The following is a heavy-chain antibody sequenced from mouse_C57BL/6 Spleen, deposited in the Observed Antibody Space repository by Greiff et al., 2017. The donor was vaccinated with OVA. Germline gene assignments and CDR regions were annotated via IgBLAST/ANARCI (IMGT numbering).Heavy chain of an antibody. CDR2: IYPGSGST. Sequence: QVQLQQPGAELVKPGASVKMSCKASGYTFTSYWITWVKQRPGQGLEWIGDIYPGSGSTKYNEKVKSKATLTVATSSSTAYMQLSSLTSEDSAVYYCARYGSSYWYFDVWGTGTTVTVSS. CDR1: GYTFTSYW. V-gene: IGHV1-55*01. J-gene: IGHJ1*03. CDR3: ARYGSSYWYFDV. D-gene: IGHD1-1*01.